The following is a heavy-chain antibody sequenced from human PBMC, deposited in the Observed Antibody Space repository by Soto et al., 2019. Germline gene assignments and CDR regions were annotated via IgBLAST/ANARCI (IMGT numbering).Heavy chain of an antibody. D-gene: IGHD2-15*01. Sequence: PGGSLRLSCAASGFNFRSYSMNWVRQAPGKGLEWVSYISSSNRTINYADSVKGRFIISRDNAKNSLYLQMHSLRDEDTAVYYCAREGWPLLQTGMDVWGQGTTVTVSS. CDR3: AREGWPLLQTGMDV. V-gene: IGHV3-48*02. CDR2: ISSSNRTI. J-gene: IGHJ6*02. CDR1: GFNFRSYS.